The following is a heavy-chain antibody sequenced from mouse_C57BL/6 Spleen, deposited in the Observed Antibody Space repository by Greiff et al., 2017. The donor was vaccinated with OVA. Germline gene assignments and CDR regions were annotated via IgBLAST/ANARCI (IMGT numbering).Heavy chain of an antibody. D-gene: IGHD3-2*02. CDR3: AREIRQLRYYYAMDY. V-gene: IGHV1-55*01. J-gene: IGHJ4*01. CDR2: IYPGSGST. Sequence: VQLQQPGAELVKPGASVKMSCKASGYTFTSYWITWVKQRPGQGLEWIGDIYPGSGSTNYNEKFKSKATLTVDTSSSTAYMQLSSLTSEDSAVYYCAREIRQLRYYYAMDYWGQGTSVTVSS. CDR1: GYTFTSYW.